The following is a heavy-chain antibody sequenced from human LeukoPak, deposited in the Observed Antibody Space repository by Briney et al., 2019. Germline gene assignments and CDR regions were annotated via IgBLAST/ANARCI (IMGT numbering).Heavy chain of an antibody. V-gene: IGHV3-7*01. Sequence: PGGSLRLSCAASGFTFSSYWMSWVRQAPGKGLEWVANIKQDGSEKYYVDSVKGRFTISRDNAKNSLYLQMNSLRAEDTAVYYCARDKGFSYGDHFDYWGKGTLVTVSS. J-gene: IGHJ4*02. D-gene: IGHD4-17*01. CDR1: GFTFSSYW. CDR2: IKQDGSEK. CDR3: ARDKGFSYGDHFDY.